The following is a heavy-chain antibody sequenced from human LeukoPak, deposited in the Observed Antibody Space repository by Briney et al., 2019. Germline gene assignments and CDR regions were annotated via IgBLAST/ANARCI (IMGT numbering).Heavy chain of an antibody. D-gene: IGHD5-18*01. CDR2: ISTSGGNT. V-gene: IGHV3-23*01. CDR3: AKEGALRGYNYGLDY. Sequence: PGGSLRLSCAASGFTFSSYVMSWVRQAPGKGLEWVPTISTSGGNTHYADSVKGRFTISRDNSKNTLYLQMYSLRAEDTAVYYCAKEGALRGYNYGLDYWGQGTLVTVSS. CDR1: GFTFSSYV. J-gene: IGHJ4*02.